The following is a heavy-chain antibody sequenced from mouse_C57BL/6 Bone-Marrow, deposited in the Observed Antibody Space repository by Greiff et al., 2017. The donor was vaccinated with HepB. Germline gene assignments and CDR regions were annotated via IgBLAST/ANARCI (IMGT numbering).Heavy chain of an antibody. V-gene: IGHV1-82*01. J-gene: IGHJ2*01. D-gene: IGHD1-1*01. CDR1: GYAFSSSW. Sequence: VKLMESGPELVKPGASVKISCKASGYAFSSSWMNWVKQRPGKGLEWIGRIYPGDGDTNYNGKFKGKATLTADKSSSTAYMQLSSLTSEDSAVYFCARDAYGSSYRYFDYWGQGTTLTVSS. CDR2: IYPGDGDT. CDR3: ARDAYGSSYRYFDY.